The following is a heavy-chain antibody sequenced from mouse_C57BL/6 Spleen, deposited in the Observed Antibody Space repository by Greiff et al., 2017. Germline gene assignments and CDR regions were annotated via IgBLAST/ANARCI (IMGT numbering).Heavy chain of an antibody. CDR2: ISSGSSTI. Sequence: EVHLVESGGGLVKPGGSLKLSCAASGFTFSDYGMHWVRQAPEKGLEWVAYISSGSSTIYYADTVKGRFTISRDNAKNTLFLQMTSLRSEDTAMXYCARPGTTVVAPFDYWGQGTTLTVSS. CDR1: GFTFSDYG. CDR3: ARPGTTVVAPFDY. D-gene: IGHD1-1*01. J-gene: IGHJ2*01. V-gene: IGHV5-17*01.